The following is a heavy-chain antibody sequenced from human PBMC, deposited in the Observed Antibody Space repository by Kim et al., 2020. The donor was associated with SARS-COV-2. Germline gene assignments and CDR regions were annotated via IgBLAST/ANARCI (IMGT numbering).Heavy chain of an antibody. CDR2: IYYSGST. CDR3: ARHPTGPYSSWRDGMDV. D-gene: IGHD6-6*01. J-gene: IGHJ6*02. CDR1: GGSISSSSYY. V-gene: IGHV4-39*01. Sequence: SETLSLTCTVSGGSISSSSYYWGWIRQPPGKGLEWIGSIYYSGSTYYNPSLKSRVTISVDTSKNQFSLKLSSVTAADTAVYYCARHPTGPYSSWRDGMDVWGQGTTVTVSS.